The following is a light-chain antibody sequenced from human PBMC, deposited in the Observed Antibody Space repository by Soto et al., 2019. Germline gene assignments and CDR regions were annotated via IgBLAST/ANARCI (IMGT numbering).Light chain of an antibody. J-gene: IGLJ3*02. V-gene: IGLV3-21*04. Sequence: SYELTQPPSVSVAPGEAARITCGGNNIGSKSVHWYQQKPGQAPVVVIYYDSDRPSGIPERFSGSSSGNTATLIISRVDAGDEADYYCQVWDSSSDPWVFGGGTKLTVL. CDR1: NIGSKS. CDR3: QVWDSSSDPWV. CDR2: YDS.